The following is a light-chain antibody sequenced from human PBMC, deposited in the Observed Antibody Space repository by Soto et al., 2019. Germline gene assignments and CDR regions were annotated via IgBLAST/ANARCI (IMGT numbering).Light chain of an antibody. CDR1: QSVSSSF. V-gene: IGKV3-20*01. CDR2: GAS. CDR3: QLYGSSPLT. J-gene: IGKJ3*01. Sequence: EIVLTQSPGTLSLSPGESATLSCRATQSVSSSFLAWYQQKPGQAPRLLIYGASTRATGIPDRFSGSGSGTDFTLTISRLEPEDFAVYYCQLYGSSPLTLGPGTKVDIK.